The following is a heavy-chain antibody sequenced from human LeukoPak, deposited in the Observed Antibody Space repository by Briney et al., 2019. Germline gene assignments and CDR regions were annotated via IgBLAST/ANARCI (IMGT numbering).Heavy chain of an antibody. CDR2: ISSSGATR. D-gene: IGHD2-15*01. CDR3: AREVVVAATRYMDV. Sequence: GGSLRLSCAASGFTFSSYEMNWVRQAPGRGLEWVSYISSSGATRYYADSVKGRFTMSRDNAKNSLYLLLNSLRAEDTAVYYCAREVVVAATRYMDVWGKGTTVTISS. CDR1: GFTFSSYE. V-gene: IGHV3-48*03. J-gene: IGHJ6*03.